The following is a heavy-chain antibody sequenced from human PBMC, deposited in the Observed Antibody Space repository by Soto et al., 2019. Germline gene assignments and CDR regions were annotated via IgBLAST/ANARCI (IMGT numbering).Heavy chain of an antibody. D-gene: IGHD5-18*01. CDR3: ARQYYVDTAMVRFDY. CDR2: IIPIFGTA. V-gene: IGHV1-69*13. CDR1: GGTCSSSA. J-gene: IGHJ4*02. Sequence: EPSVKVSCNASGGTCSSSAISWVRRAPGQGLEWMGGIIPIFGTANYAQKFQGRVTITADESTSTAYMELSILRSEDTAVYYCARQYYVDTAMVRFDYWGQGTLVTVSS.